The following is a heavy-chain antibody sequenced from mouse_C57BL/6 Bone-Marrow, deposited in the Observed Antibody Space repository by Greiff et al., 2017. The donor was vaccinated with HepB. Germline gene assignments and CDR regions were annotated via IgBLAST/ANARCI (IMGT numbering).Heavy chain of an antibody. D-gene: IGHD2-4*01. J-gene: IGHJ4*01. Sequence: QVQLQQSGAELVRPGTSVKVSCKASGYAFTNYLIEWVKQRPGQGLEWIGVINPGSGGTNYKEKFKGKATLTADKSSSTAYMQLSSLTSEDSAVYFCARLDDYDGRWGDYWGQGTSVTVSS. CDR2: INPGSGGT. CDR3: ARLDDYDGRWGDY. CDR1: GYAFTNYL. V-gene: IGHV1-54*01.